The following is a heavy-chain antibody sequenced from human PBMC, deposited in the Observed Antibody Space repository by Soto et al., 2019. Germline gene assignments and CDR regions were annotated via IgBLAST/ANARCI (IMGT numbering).Heavy chain of an antibody. J-gene: IGHJ4*02. CDR1: GGTFSSYT. D-gene: IGHD3-10*01. CDR3: AREYPYGSGSYFEY. Sequence: SVKVSCKASGGTFSSYTISLVRQAPGQGLEWMGRIIPILGIANYAQKFQGRVTITADKSTSTAYMELSSLRSEDTAVYYCAREYPYGSGSYFEYWGQGTLVTVSS. V-gene: IGHV1-69*04. CDR2: IIPILGIA.